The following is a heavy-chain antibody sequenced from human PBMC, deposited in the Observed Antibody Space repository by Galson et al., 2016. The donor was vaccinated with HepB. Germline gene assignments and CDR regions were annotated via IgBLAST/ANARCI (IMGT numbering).Heavy chain of an antibody. J-gene: IGHJ6*02. CDR2: IYYSRST. D-gene: IGHD3-3*01. Sequence: TLSLTCTVSGGSISSGGNYWSWVRQHPGGGLEWIAFIYYSRSTSYNPSPQSRVTISVDTSKNQFSLKLSSVTAADTAVYYCARVEYDVWSGSDYYYYVDVWGQGTTLTVSS. V-gene: IGHV4-31*03. CDR1: GGSISSGGNY. CDR3: ARVEYDVWSGSDYYYYVDV.